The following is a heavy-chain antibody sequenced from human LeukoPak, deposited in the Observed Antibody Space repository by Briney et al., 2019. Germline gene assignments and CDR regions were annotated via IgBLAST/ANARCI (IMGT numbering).Heavy chain of an antibody. Sequence: SETLSLTCAVYGGSFNSYYWSWIRQSPGKGLEWIGEINHSGSTNYNPSLESRVTISVDTSKKRFLLKLTSVTAADTAVYFCARRRVLMFNSIDYWGQGTLVTVSS. J-gene: IGHJ4*02. D-gene: IGHD3-10*02. CDR3: ARRRVLMFNSIDY. V-gene: IGHV4-34*01. CDR2: INHSGST. CDR1: GGSFNSYY.